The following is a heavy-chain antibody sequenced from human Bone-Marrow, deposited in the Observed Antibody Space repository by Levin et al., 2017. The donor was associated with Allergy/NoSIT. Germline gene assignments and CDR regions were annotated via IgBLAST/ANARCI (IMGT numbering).Heavy chain of an antibody. CDR2: VNKDSYYT. CDR3: VRHFGENY. J-gene: IGHJ4*02. CDR1: GFSFSNYD. D-gene: IGHD3-10*01. Sequence: GGSLRLSCAGSGFSFSNYDINWVRQAPGKGLEWVSSVNKDSYYTYYADSVKGRFTISRDNAKHSVDLQMNSLRAEDTAVYYCVRHFGENYWGQGTLVTVSS. V-gene: IGHV3-21*01.